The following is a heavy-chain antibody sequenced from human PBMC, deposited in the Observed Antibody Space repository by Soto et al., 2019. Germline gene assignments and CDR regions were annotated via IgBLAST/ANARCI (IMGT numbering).Heavy chain of an antibody. V-gene: IGHV3-7*01. D-gene: IGHD3-22*01. J-gene: IGHJ6*02. CDR1: GFIFNRHW. CDR3: ARDPCYYDSHYYYGMDV. CDR2: IKRDGSEK. Sequence: GRSLRLSCAASGFIFNRHWMSWVRQAPGKGLQWVASIKRDGSEKYYVDSVKGRFTISRDNVKNSLSLQMNSLRAEDTAVYYCARDPCYYDSHYYYGMDVWGQGTTVTVSS.